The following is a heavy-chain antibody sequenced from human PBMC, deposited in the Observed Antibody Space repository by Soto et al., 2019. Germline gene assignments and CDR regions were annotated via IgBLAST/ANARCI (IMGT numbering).Heavy chain of an antibody. Sequence: PGESLKISCQGSGYSFTSNWIGWVRQKSGKGLEWMGIIYPGDSDTKYSPSFQGQVTISVDKSNSTAYLQWSSLKASDTAMYYCARHLFEGSGYRYFDLWGQGTLVTVSS. J-gene: IGHJ4*02. CDR1: GYSFTSNW. CDR3: ARHLFEGSGYRYFDL. D-gene: IGHD3-22*01. CDR2: IYPGDSDT. V-gene: IGHV5-51*01.